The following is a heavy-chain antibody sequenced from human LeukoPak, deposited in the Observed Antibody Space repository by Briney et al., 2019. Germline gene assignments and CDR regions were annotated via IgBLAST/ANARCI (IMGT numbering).Heavy chain of an antibody. CDR2: ISYDGSNK. CDR3: AKGEFGVVTANFDY. D-gene: IGHD2-21*02. Sequence: GGSLRLSCAASGFTFSSYGMHWVRQAPGKGLEWVAVISYDGSNKYYADSVKGRLTISRDNSKNTLYLQMNSLRAEDTAVYYCAKGEFGVVTANFDYWGQGTLVTVSS. CDR1: GFTFSSYG. J-gene: IGHJ4*02. V-gene: IGHV3-30*18.